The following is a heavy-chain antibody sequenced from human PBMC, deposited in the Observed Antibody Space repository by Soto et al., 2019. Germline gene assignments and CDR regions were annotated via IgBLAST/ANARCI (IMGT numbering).Heavy chain of an antibody. CDR3: ARDLTTRSGYDYMDV. D-gene: IGHD3-3*01. V-gene: IGHV4-59*11. CDR1: CGSIGDHD. Sequence: PSEPLCHTCTVSCGSIGDHDCRWIRQPPGKGLEWIGYIYYSGSTNYNPSLKSRVTISVDTSKNQFSLKLSSVTAADTAVYYCARDLTTRSGYDYMDVWGKGTTVTVSS. CDR2: IYYSGST. J-gene: IGHJ6*03.